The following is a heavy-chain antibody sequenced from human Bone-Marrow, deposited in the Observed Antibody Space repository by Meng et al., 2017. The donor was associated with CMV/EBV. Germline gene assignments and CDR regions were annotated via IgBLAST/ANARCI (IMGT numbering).Heavy chain of an antibody. V-gene: IGHV4-59*01. CDR3: AMSGYYSSTGCSLGCYFYGTDF. Sequence: SETLSLTCTVSGGSISSYYWSWIRQPPGKGLEWIGYIYYSGSTNYNPSLKSRVTISVDTSKNQFSLKLSSVTAADTAVYYGAMSGYYSSTGCSLGCYFYGTDFWGQGTTVAVSS. CDR1: GGSISSYY. CDR2: IYYSGST. J-gene: IGHJ6*02. D-gene: IGHD2-2*01.